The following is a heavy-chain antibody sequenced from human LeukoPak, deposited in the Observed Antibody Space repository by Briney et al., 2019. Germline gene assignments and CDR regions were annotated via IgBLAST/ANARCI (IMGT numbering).Heavy chain of an antibody. CDR1: GFTFSTYE. J-gene: IGHJ4*02. D-gene: IGHD1-26*01. V-gene: IGHV3-48*03. Sequence: GGSLRLSCAGSGFTFSTYEMNWVRQAPGKGLEWVSYISSSGSTIYYADSVKGRFTISRDNAKKSLYLHMNSLRAEDTAVYYCARDYLEGATRSEYYWGQGTLVTVSS. CDR2: ISSSGSTI. CDR3: ARDYLEGATRSEYY.